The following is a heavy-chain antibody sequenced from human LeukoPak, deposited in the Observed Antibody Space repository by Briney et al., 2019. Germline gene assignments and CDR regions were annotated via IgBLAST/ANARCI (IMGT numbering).Heavy chain of an antibody. V-gene: IGHV3-48*03. CDR3: AKVGYYYDSSGYYGGGYFDY. CDR2: ISSSGNTI. CDR1: GFTFSSYE. J-gene: IGHJ4*02. Sequence: GGSLRLSCAASGFTFSSYEMNWVRQAPGKGLEWVSYISSSGNTIYYADSVKGRFTISRDNAKNSLDLQMNSLRAEDTAVYYCAKVGYYYDSSGYYGGGYFDYWGQGTLVTVSS. D-gene: IGHD3-22*01.